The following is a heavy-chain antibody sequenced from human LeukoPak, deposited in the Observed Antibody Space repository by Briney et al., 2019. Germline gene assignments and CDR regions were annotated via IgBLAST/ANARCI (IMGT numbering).Heavy chain of an antibody. CDR2: ICYSGST. D-gene: IGHD2-2*02. V-gene: IGHV4-31*03. CDR3: ASAYCTTTYCYIDY. J-gene: IGHJ4*02. Sequence: SQTLSLTCTVSGGSISSGGYYWNWICQHPGKGLEWIGYICYSGSTCYNPSLQSRVTISVDTSKNQFSLKLRSVTAADTAVYYCASAYCTTTYCYIDYWGQGTLVTVSS. CDR1: GGSISSGGYY.